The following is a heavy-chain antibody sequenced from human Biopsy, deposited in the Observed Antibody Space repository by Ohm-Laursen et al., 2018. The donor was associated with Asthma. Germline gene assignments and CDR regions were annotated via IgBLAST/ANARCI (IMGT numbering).Heavy chain of an antibody. J-gene: IGHJ4*02. CDR3: ARKAGSCISRTCYSLDF. CDR1: GGTFNTYV. CDR2: INSVFGTT. Sequence: SVKVSCKSLGGTFNTYVIGWVRQAPGQGLEWLGGINSVFGTTTYPQKFQDRVTITADDSTSTVYKELSSLRSEDTAVYYCARKAGSCISRTCYSLDFWGQGTLVTVSS. V-gene: IGHV1-69*13. D-gene: IGHD2-2*01.